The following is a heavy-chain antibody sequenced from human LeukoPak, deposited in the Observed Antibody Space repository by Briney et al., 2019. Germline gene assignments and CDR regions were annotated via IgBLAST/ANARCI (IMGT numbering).Heavy chain of an antibody. CDR1: GYTFTDYY. Sequence: ASVKVSCKASGYTFTDYYMHWVRQAPGQGLEWMGWINPNSGDTNYAQKFQGRVTMTRDTSISTVYMELSRLRSVGTAVYYCGRVRCFEAFDIWGQGTMVTVSS. V-gene: IGHV1-2*02. CDR2: INPNSGDT. J-gene: IGHJ3*02. CDR3: GRVRCFEAFDI.